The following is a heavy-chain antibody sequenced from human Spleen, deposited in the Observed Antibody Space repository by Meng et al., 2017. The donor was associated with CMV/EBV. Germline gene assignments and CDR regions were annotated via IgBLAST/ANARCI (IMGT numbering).Heavy chain of an antibody. Sequence: SGFTFSNYAMAWVRQAPGKGLEWVSPITATSGSTYYADSVKGRFTISRDNSKNTLSLQMNNLRAEDTAIYYCAKAFSSSWYREYYDYWGQGTLVTVSS. CDR3: AKAFSSSWYREYYDY. CDR2: ITATSGST. J-gene: IGHJ4*02. CDR1: GFTFSNYA. V-gene: IGHV3-23*01. D-gene: IGHD6-13*01.